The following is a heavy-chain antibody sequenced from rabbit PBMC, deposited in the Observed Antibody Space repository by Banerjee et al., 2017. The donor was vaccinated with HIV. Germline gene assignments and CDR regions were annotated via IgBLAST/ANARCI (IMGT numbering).Heavy chain of an antibody. CDR1: GFSFNNNYV. V-gene: IGHV1S45*01. CDR2: INSNTGNT. Sequence: QEQLEESGGDLVKPEGSLTLTCTASGFSFNNNYVMCWVRQAPGKGLEWIACINSNTGNTVYASWAKGPFTISKTSSTTVTLQMTSLTAADTATYFCARGADNNWYIPYFKLWGQGTLVTVS. J-gene: IGHJ4*01. CDR3: ARGADNNWYIPYFKL. D-gene: IGHD1-1*01.